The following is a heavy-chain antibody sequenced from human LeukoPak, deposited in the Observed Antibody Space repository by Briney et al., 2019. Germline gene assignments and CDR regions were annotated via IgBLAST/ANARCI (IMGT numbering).Heavy chain of an antibody. CDR2: VSDSGNT. CDR1: AGSISSSSYY. J-gene: IGHJ4*02. D-gene: IGHD4-23*01. Sequence: SETLSLTCPVSAGSISSSSYYWGWVRQPPGKGLEWIGTVSDSGNTYYNPSLRSRVTISEDTSRSQFSLKLTSVTAADTAVYYCARQGDGGRAYDHWGQGTLVTVSS. CDR3: ARQGDGGRAYDH. V-gene: IGHV4-39*01.